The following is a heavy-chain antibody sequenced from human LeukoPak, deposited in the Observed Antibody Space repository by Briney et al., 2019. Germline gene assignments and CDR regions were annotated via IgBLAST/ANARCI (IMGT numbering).Heavy chain of an antibody. J-gene: IGHJ4*02. CDR1: GFTFSSYL. V-gene: IGHV3-7*01. CDR2: IKQDGSEK. D-gene: IGHD5-12*01. CDR3: ARTYSGTFDY. Sequence: GGSLRLSCAASGFTFSSYLRSWVRQAPGKGLEWVANIKQDGSEKYYVDSVKGRFTISRDNAKNSLYLQMNSLRAEDTAVYYCARTYSGTFDYWGQGTLVTVSS.